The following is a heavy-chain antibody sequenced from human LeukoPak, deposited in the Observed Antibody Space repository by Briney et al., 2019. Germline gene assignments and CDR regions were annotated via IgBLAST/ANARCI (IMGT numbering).Heavy chain of an antibody. V-gene: IGHV1-69*01. Sequence: SVKVSCKASGGTFSSYAISWVRQAPGQGLEWMGGIIPIFGTANYAQKFQGRVTITADESTSTAYMELSSLRSEGTAVYYCARGGGSGSYYNPHNWFDPWGQGTLVTVSS. D-gene: IGHD3-10*01. CDR1: GGTFSSYA. CDR2: IIPIFGTA. J-gene: IGHJ5*02. CDR3: ARGGGSGSYYNPHNWFDP.